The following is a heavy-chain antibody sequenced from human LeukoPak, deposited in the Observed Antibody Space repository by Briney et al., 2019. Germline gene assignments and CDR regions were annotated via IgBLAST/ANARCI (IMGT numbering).Heavy chain of an antibody. J-gene: IGHJ4*02. CDR2: INPSGGST. V-gene: IGHV1-46*01. Sequence: ASVKVSCKASGYTFTGYYMHWVRQAPGQGLEWMGIINPSGGSTSYAQKFQGRVTMTRDTSTSTVYMELSSLRSEDTAVYYCARELDIDDFWSGYYPAPPGFDYWGQGTLVTVSS. D-gene: IGHD3-3*01. CDR1: GYTFTGYY. CDR3: ARELDIDDFWSGYYPAPPGFDY.